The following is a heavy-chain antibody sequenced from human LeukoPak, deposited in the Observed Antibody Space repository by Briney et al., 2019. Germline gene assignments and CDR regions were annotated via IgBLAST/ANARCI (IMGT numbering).Heavy chain of an antibody. CDR1: GGTFSSYA. Sequence: GASVKVSCKASGGTFSSYAISWVRQAPGQGLEWMGGIIPIFGTANYAQKFQGRVTITADESTSTAYMELSSQRSEDTAVYYCATYQEGYSSGWYYFDYWGQGTLVTVSS. V-gene: IGHV1-69*13. D-gene: IGHD6-19*01. J-gene: IGHJ4*02. CDR2: IIPIFGTA. CDR3: ATYQEGYSSGWYYFDY.